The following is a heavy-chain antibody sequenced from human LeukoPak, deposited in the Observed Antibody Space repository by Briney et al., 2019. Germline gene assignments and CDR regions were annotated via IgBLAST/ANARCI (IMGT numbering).Heavy chain of an antibody. CDR2: ISSSSSTI. D-gene: IGHD3-22*01. CDR1: GFTFSSYS. J-gene: IGHJ4*02. CDR3: AKDKASYYDSSGFDY. V-gene: IGHV3-48*01. Sequence: PGGSLRLSCAASGFTFSSYSMNWVRQAPGKGLEWVSYISSSSSTIYYADSVKGRFTISRDNSKNSLYLQMNSLRAEGTALYYCAKDKASYYDSSGFDYWGQGTLVTVSS.